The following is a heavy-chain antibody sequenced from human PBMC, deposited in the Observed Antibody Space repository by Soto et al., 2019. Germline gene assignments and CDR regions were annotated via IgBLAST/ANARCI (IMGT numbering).Heavy chain of an antibody. CDR3: ARESYYDPFRGNSHYYGMDV. Sequence: PSETLSVTCTVSGGSISSGGYYWSWIRQHPGKGLEWIGYIYYSGSTYYNPSLKSRVTISVDTSKNQFSLKLSSVTAADTAVYYCARESYYDPFRGNSHYYGMDVWGQGTTVTVSS. D-gene: IGHD3-3*01. J-gene: IGHJ6*02. CDR1: GGSISSGGYY. V-gene: IGHV4-31*03. CDR2: IYYSGST.